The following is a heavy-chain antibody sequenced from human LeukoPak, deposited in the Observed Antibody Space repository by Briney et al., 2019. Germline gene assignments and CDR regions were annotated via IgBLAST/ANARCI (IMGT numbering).Heavy chain of an antibody. CDR2: IYTSGST. Sequence: SETLSLTCTVSGGSISSYYWSWIRQPAGKGLEWIGRIYTSGSTNYNLSLKSRVTMSVDTSKNQFSLKLSSVTAADTAVYYCARHIVVVPAAPAGDDAFDIWGQGTMVTVSS. CDR1: GGSISSYY. J-gene: IGHJ3*02. V-gene: IGHV4-4*07. CDR3: ARHIVVVPAAPAGDDAFDI. D-gene: IGHD2-2*01.